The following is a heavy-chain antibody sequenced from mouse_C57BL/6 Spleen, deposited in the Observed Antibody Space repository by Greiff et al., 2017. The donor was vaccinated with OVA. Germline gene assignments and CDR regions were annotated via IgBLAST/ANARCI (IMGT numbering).Heavy chain of an antibody. CDR2: IYPGSGST. J-gene: IGHJ3*01. CDR3: TRCDGRAWFAY. CDR1: GYTFTSYW. V-gene: IGHV1-55*01. D-gene: IGHD2-3*01. Sequence: VQLQQPGAELVQPGASVKLSCKASGYTFTSYWITWVKQRPGPGLAWIGDIYPGSGSTNYNEQFKSKATLTVDTSSTTAYMQLSSLTSEDSAVYSCTRCDGRAWFAYWGQGTLVTVSA.